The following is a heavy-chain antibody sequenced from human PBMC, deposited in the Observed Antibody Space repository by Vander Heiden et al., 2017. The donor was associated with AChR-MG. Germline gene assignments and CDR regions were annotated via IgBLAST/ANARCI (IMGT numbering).Heavy chain of an antibody. J-gene: IGHJ3*02. V-gene: IGHV3-23*01. CDR2: ISGSGGST. CDR1: GFTFSSYA. D-gene: IGHD5-12*01. Sequence: EVQLLEAGGGLVKPGGSRRLSCAASGFTFSSYAMSWVRQAPGKGLEWVSAISGSGGSTYYADSVKGRFTISRDNSKNTLYLQMNSLRAEDTAVYYCAKVWTRIVATIGDAFDIWGQGTMVTVSS. CDR3: AKVWTRIVATIGDAFDI.